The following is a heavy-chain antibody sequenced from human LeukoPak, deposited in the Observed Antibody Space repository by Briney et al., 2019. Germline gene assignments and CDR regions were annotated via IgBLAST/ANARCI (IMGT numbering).Heavy chain of an antibody. D-gene: IGHD3-10*02. V-gene: IGHV3-21*01. Sequence: GGSLRLSCAASGFTFSSYSINWVRQAPGKGLEWVSSISSSSTYIYYADSVKGRFTISRDNSKNTLYLQMNSLRAEDTAVYYCAELGITMIGGVWGKGTTVTISS. CDR1: GFTFSSYS. J-gene: IGHJ6*04. CDR3: AELGITMIGGV. CDR2: ISSSSTYI.